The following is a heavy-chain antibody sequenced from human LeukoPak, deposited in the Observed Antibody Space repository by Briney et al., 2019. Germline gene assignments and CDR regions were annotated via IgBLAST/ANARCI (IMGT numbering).Heavy chain of an antibody. CDR2: ISWNRGRI. CDR3: AKSLYGDYVGYFDS. V-gene: IGHV3-9*01. CDR1: GFSFDVYA. J-gene: IGHJ4*02. D-gene: IGHD4-17*01. Sequence: GGSLRLSCAASGFSFDVYAMHWVRQAPGKGLEWVSGISWNRGRIDYADSVKGRFTISRDNAPNSLYLQMNSLRPEDTALYYCAKSLYGDYVGYFDSWGQGTQVTVSS.